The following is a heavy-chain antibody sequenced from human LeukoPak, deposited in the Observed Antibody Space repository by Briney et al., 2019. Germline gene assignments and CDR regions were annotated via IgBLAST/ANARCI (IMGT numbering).Heavy chain of an antibody. CDR2: IHSSGST. J-gene: IGHJ4*02. D-gene: IGHD5-18*01. V-gene: IGHV4-59*08. CDR3: ARGAALVTHKYFDY. CDR1: DGSIREYY. Sequence: PETLSLTCTVSDGSIREYYWSWIRQSPGKGLEWIGYIHSSGSTVYNPSLESRVTFSIGAPRNHFYLNMTSVTAADTAVYYCARGAALVTHKYFDYWGPGTLVTVSS.